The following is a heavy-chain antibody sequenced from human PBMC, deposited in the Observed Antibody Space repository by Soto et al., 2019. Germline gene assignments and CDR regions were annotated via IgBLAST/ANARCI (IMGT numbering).Heavy chain of an antibody. V-gene: IGHV4-30-4*01. J-gene: IGHJ5*02. CDR3: VRTARQGAVAPHWFDP. CDR1: GASIRSTDYY. Sequence: SETLSLTCTVSGASIRSTDYYWSWIRQAPGKGLEWIGYVYYTGSTYYNPSLMSRLTISVDTSKNQFSLKLTSVTAAETAVYYCVRTARQGAVAPHWFDPWGQGTLVTVSS. CDR2: VYYTGST. D-gene: IGHD2-21*02.